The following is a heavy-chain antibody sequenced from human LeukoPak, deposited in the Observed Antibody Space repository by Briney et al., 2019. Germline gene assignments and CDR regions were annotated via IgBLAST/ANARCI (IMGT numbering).Heavy chain of an antibody. J-gene: IGHJ3*02. D-gene: IGHD1-26*01. CDR2: ISSNGGST. V-gene: IGHV3-64*01. CDR1: GFTFSSYA. CDR3: ARVGSWDAFDI. Sequence: GGSLRLSCAASGFTFSSYAMHWVRQAPGKGLEYVSAISSNGGSTYYANSVKGRFTISRDNSEDTLYLQMGSLRAEGMAVYYCARVGSWDAFDIWGQGTMVAVSS.